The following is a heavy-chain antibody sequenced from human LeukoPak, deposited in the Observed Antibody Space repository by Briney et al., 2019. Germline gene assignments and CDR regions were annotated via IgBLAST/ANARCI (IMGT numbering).Heavy chain of an antibody. Sequence: GGSLRLSCAASGINLSSYAMHWVRQAPGKGLEWVSLISSGGTDEYYADSVKGRFTISRDNSKNTLYLQLNSLRGEDTAAYYCARDSTYYYDSGSSGPHYFDNWGQGTLVTVSS. CDR3: ARDSTYYYDSGSSGPHYFDN. J-gene: IGHJ4*02. CDR1: GINLSSYA. V-gene: IGHV3-30*01. CDR2: ISSGGTDE. D-gene: IGHD3-10*01.